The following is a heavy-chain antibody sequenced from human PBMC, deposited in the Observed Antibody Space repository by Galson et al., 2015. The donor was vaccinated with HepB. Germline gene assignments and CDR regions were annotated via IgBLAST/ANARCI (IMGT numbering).Heavy chain of an antibody. CDR3: ARDGHYGDHDRGIDY. V-gene: IGHV3-11*06. J-gene: IGHJ4*02. CDR1: GFTFSDYY. D-gene: IGHD4-17*01. Sequence: SLRLSCAASGFTFSDYYMSWIRQAPGKGLEWVSYISSSSSYTNYADSVKGRFTISRDNAKNSLYLQMNSLRAEDTAVYYCARDGHYGDHDRGIDYWGQGTLVTVSS. CDR2: ISSSSSYT.